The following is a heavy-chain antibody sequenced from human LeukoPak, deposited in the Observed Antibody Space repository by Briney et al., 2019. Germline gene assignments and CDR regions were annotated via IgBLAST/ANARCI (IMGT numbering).Heavy chain of an antibody. Sequence: GGSLRLSCAASGFTFNSYAMTWVRQAPGEGLEWVSTISGSGDSSPYAESVRGRFTISRDNSKNTLYLQMNSLRGEDTAVYYCAKGQVASATQVRFDPWGQGTLVTVSS. CDR2: ISGSGDSS. D-gene: IGHD5-12*01. CDR1: GFTFNSYA. V-gene: IGHV3-23*01. J-gene: IGHJ5*02. CDR3: AKGQVASATQVRFDP.